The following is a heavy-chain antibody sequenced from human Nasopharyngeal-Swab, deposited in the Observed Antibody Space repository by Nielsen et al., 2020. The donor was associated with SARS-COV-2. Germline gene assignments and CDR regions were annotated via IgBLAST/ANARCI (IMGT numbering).Heavy chain of an antibody. D-gene: IGHD1-26*01. CDR2: IDMRGRTT. CDR1: GFTFDDYA. CDR3: VRGPVEGATGYFQF. J-gene: IGHJ1*01. Sequence: GESLKISCAASGFTFDDYAMHWVRQAPGKGLEWVARIDMRGRTTTHADSVKGRFTISRDNAKNTLSLQMNSLTPADTAVYFCVRGPVEGATGYFQFWGQGTLVTVSS. V-gene: IGHV3-74*03.